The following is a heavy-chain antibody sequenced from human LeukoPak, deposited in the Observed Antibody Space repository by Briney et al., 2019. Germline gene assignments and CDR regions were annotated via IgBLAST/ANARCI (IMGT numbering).Heavy chain of an antibody. V-gene: IGHV3-48*01. CDR2: ISSSSSTI. D-gene: IGHD4-17*01. J-gene: IGHJ4*02. CDR3: ARIDYGAH. Sequence: GGSLRLSCAASGVTFSSYSMNWVRQAPGKGLEWVSYISSSSSTIYYADSVKGRFTISRDNAKNSLYLQMNSLRAEDTAVYYCARIDYGAHWGQGTLVTVSS. CDR1: GVTFSSYS.